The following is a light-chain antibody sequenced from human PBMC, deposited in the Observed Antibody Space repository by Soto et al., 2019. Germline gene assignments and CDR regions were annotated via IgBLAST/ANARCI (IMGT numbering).Light chain of an antibody. Sequence: AIQVTQSPPSLSASVGDRVTITCRASQGIRNELGWYQQKPGNAPKLLIYAASSLQSGVPPRFSGSGSGTDFTITISSLQPEDFATYYCLQDYDYPRTFGQGTKVEIK. CDR1: QGIRNE. J-gene: IGKJ1*01. CDR2: AAS. CDR3: LQDYDYPRT. V-gene: IGKV1-6*01.